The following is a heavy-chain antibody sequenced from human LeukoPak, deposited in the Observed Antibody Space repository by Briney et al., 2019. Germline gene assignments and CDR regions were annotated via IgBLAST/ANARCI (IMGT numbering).Heavy chain of an antibody. D-gene: IGHD6-13*01. CDR1: GYSFTSYW. V-gene: IGHV5-51*01. Sequence: GESLQISCKGSGYSFTSYWIGWVRQLPGKGLEWMGIIYPGDSDTRYSPSFQGQVTISADKSIGTAYLQWSSLKASDTAMYYCAGAAAGNWFDPWGQGTLVTVSS. CDR3: AGAAAGNWFDP. J-gene: IGHJ5*02. CDR2: IYPGDSDT.